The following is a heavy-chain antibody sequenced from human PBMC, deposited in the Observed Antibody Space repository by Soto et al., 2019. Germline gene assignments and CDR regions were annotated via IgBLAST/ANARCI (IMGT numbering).Heavy chain of an antibody. J-gene: IGHJ6*04. CDR3: ARQGSNGAYYYYGMDV. D-gene: IGHD2-8*01. V-gene: IGHV5-51*01. CDR2: IYPGDSDA. CDR1: VYRFSSYW. Sequence: GESLKISCKGSVYRFSSYWIAWVRQMPGKGLEWMGIIYPGDSDARYSPSFQGQVTFSVDKSNNTAYLQWSSLKASDTAMYYCARQGSNGAYYYYGMDVWGKGTAVTDSS.